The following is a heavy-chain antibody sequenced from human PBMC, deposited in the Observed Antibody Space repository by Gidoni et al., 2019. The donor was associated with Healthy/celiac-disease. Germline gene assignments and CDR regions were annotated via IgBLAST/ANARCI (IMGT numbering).Heavy chain of an antibody. J-gene: IGHJ4*02. D-gene: IGHD6-13*01. CDR1: GYTFTSYG. CDR2: ISAYNGNT. Sequence: QVHLVQSGAEVKKPGASVQVSCQASGYTFTSYGISWVRQAPGKGLEWMGWISAYNGNTNDAQKIQGRVTMTTDTSTSTAYMELRSLRSDDTAVYYCARIGRISSWYGGGDYWGQGTLVTVSS. V-gene: IGHV1-18*04. CDR3: ARIGRISSWYGGGDY.